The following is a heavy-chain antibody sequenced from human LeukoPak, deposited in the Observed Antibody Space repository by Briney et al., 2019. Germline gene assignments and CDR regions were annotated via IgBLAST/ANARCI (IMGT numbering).Heavy chain of an antibody. D-gene: IGHD5-18*01. CDR2: IYYSGNT. J-gene: IGHJ5*02. Sequence: SQTLSLTCTVSGGSISSGDFYWTWTRQPPGKGLEWIGYIYYSGNTYYNPSLKSRVTISVDTSKNQFSLKLSSVTAADTAVYYCAATASNWFDPWGQGTLVTVSS. CDR3: AATASNWFDP. V-gene: IGHV4-30-4*08. CDR1: GGSISSGDFY.